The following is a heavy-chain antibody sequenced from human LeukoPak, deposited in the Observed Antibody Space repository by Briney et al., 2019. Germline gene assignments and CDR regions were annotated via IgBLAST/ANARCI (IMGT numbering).Heavy chain of an antibody. CDR1: GGSISSYY. CDR2: IYYSGST. V-gene: IGHV4-59*01. CDR3: ARIGNGYFDY. D-gene: IGHD4-23*01. J-gene: IGHJ4*02. Sequence: PSETPSLTCTVSGGSISSYYWSWIRQPPGEGLEWIGYIYYSGSTNYNPSLKSRVTISVDTSKNQFSLKLSSVTAADTAVYYCARIGNGYFDYWGQGTLVTVSS.